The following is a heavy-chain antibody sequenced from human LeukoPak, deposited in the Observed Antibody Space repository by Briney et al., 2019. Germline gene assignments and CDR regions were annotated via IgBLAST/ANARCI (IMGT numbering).Heavy chain of an antibody. D-gene: IGHD3-3*01. CDR1: GFTFSTYW. J-gene: IGHJ2*01. CDR3: ARAEWSNWYFDL. Sequence: GGTLRLSCAASGFTFSTYWMNWVRQAPGKGLEWVANIKQDGSEKYYVDSVKGRFTLSRDSAKNSLYLQMNSLRAEDTAVYYCARAEWSNWYFDLWGRGTLVTVSS. CDR2: IKQDGSEK. V-gene: IGHV3-7*03.